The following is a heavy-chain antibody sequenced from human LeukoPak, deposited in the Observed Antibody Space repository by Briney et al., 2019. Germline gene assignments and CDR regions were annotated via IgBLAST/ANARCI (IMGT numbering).Heavy chain of an antibody. V-gene: IGHV3-23*01. CDR3: AGGLGPTAAMPVPPPGECVY. Sequence: PGGSLRLSCAASGFTFSSYAMSWVRQAPGKGLEWVSAISGSGGSTYYADSVKGRFTISRDNAKNSLYLQMNSLRAEDTAVYYCAGGLGPTAAMPVPPPGECVYWGQGTLVTVSS. CDR2: ISGSGGST. J-gene: IGHJ4*02. D-gene: IGHD2-2*01. CDR1: GFTFSSYA.